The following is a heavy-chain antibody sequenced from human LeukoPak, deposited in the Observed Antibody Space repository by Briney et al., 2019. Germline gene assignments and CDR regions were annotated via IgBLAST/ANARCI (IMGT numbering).Heavy chain of an antibody. Sequence: GASVKVSCRTSGFTFTRYTISWLRQAPGQGLEWVGWISPYNGNTNYAQKVQGRVTMTTDTSTNTAYMELRGLTSDDTAVYYCARGEAHYAGSADYWGQGTQVTVSS. D-gene: IGHD2-2*01. CDR2: ISPYNGNT. V-gene: IGHV1-18*01. CDR1: GFTFTRYT. CDR3: ARGEAHYAGSADY. J-gene: IGHJ4*02.